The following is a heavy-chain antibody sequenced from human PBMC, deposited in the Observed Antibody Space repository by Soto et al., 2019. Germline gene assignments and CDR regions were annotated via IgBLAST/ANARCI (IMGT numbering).Heavy chain of an antibody. CDR3: ARSIAAAGKVWYYGMDV. CDR1: GGPISSYA. J-gene: IGHJ6*02. CDR2: IIPIFGTA. Sequence: SVKVSCKASGGPISSYAISWVRQAPGQGLEWMGGIIPIFGTANYAQKFQGRVTITADESTSTAYMELSSLRSEDTAVYYCARSIAAAGKVWYYGMDVWGQGTTVTVSS. V-gene: IGHV1-69*13. D-gene: IGHD6-13*01.